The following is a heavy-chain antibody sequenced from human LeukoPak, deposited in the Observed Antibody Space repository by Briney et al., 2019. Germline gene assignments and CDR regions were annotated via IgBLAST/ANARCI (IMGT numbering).Heavy chain of an antibody. J-gene: IGHJ4*02. CDR3: ARGDRRGAAAAPFDY. CDR1: GYTFTGYY. V-gene: IGHV1-2*02. Sequence: ASVKVSCKASGYTFTGYYMHWVRQAPGQGLEWMGWINPNSGGTNYAQKFQGRVTMTRDTSISTAYMELSRLRSDDTAVYYCARGDRRGAAAAPFDYWGQGTLVTVSS. CDR2: INPNSGGT. D-gene: IGHD6-13*01.